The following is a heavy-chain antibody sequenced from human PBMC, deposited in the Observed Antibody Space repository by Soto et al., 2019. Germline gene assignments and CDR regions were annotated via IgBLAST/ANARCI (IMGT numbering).Heavy chain of an antibody. Sequence: SETLSLTCTVSGGSISSYYWSWIRQPPGKGLKWIGYIYYSGSTNYNPSLKSRVTISVDTSKNQFSLKLSSVTAAGTAVYYCARHGYCSSISCYVNWFDPWGQGTLVTVSS. CDR1: GGSISSYY. CDR2: IYYSGST. V-gene: IGHV4-59*08. CDR3: ARHGYCSSISCYVNWFDP. D-gene: IGHD2-2*03. J-gene: IGHJ5*02.